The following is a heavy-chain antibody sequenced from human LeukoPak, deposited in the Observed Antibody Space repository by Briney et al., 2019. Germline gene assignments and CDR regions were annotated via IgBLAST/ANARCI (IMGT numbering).Heavy chain of an antibody. D-gene: IGHD6-19*01. J-gene: IGHJ4*02. CDR2: IYYSGST. Sequence: SETLSLTCTVSGGSISSYYWSWIRQPPGKGLEWIGCIYYSGSTNYNPSPKSRVTISVDTSKNQFSLKLSSVTAADTAVYYCAVIPGYSSGWYEYWGQGTLVTVSS. CDR1: GGSISSYY. V-gene: IGHV4-59*01. CDR3: AVIPGYSSGWYEY.